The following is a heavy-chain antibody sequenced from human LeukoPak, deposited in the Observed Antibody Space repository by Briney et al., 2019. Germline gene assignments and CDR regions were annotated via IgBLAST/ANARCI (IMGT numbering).Heavy chain of an antibody. J-gene: IGHJ4*02. D-gene: IGHD5-12*01. V-gene: IGHV3-23*01. Sequence: PGGSLRLSCAASGFTFSSYGMSWVRQAPGKGLEWVSAISGSGGSTYYADSVKGRFTISGDNSKNTLYLQMNSLRAEDTAVYYCAKRADSGYDLDYWGQGTLVTVSS. CDR2: ISGSGGST. CDR1: GFTFSSYG. CDR3: AKRADSGYDLDY.